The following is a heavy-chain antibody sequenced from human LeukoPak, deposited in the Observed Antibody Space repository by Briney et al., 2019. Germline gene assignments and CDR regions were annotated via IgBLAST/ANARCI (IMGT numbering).Heavy chain of an antibody. CDR1: GFTFSSYA. J-gene: IGHJ4*02. Sequence: PGRSLRLSCAASGFTFSSYAMHWVRQAPGKGLEWVAVISYDGSNKYYADSVKGRFTISRDNAKNSLYLQMNSLRAEDTALYYCAKDGEYKIAPAHFDYWGQGTLVTVSS. CDR2: ISYDGSNK. V-gene: IGHV3-30-3*01. CDR3: AKDGEYKIAPAHFDY. D-gene: IGHD3-10*01.